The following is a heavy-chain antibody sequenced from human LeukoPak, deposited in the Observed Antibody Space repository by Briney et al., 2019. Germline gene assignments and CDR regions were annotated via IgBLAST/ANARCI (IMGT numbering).Heavy chain of an antibody. D-gene: IGHD5-18*01. Sequence: GGSLRLSCAASGFTFSSYGMSWVRQAPGKGLEWVSAISGGGGSTYYADSVKGRFTISRDNSKNTLYLQMHSLRADDTAVYYCAKRIQSAMAMGYWGQGTLVTVSS. CDR2: ISGGGGST. CDR1: GFTFSSYG. J-gene: IGHJ4*02. CDR3: AKRIQSAMAMGY. V-gene: IGHV3-23*01.